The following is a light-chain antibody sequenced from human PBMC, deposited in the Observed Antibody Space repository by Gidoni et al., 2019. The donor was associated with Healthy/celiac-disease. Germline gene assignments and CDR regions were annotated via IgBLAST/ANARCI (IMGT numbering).Light chain of an antibody. V-gene: IGLV1-47*01. J-gene: IGLJ3*02. CDR2: RNN. CDR1: SSNIGSNY. Sequence: QSVLPQPPSASGTPGQRATISCSGSSSNIGSNYVYWHQQLPGAAPKLLIYRNNQRHSGVPDRFSGSKSGTSASLAISGLRSENEAEYYCAAWDDSLSGPLFGGGTKLTVL. CDR3: AAWDDSLSGPL.